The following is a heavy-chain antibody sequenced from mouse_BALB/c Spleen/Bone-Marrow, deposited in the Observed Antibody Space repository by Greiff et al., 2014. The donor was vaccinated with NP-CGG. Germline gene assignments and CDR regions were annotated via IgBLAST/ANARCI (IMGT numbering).Heavy chain of an antibody. CDR2: IYPGNSDT. CDR3: TTLARNNFDY. CDR1: GYTFSNYW. V-gene: IGHV1-5*01. J-gene: IGHJ2*01. D-gene: IGHD3-1*01. Sequence: VQLQQSGTVLARPGAAVKMSCKASGYTFSNYWMHWVKQRPGQGLEWMGTIYPGNSDTTYNQNFKGKAKLTAVTSTSTAYMELSSLTNEDSAVYYCTTLARNNFDYWGQGTTLTVSS.